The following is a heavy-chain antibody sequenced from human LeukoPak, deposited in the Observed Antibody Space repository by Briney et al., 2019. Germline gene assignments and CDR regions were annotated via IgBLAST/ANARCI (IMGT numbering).Heavy chain of an antibody. Sequence: GGSLRLSCAASRFTFRNYAMHWVRQAPGKGLEWVAVISSDGTNKDYADSVKGRFSISRDNSKSTLYLQMNSLRAEDTAVYFCARSPVGFGEYQYYLDSWGQGTLVTVSS. CDR2: ISSDGTNK. CDR3: ARSPVGFGEYQYYLDS. V-gene: IGHV3-30*04. J-gene: IGHJ4*02. CDR1: RFTFRNYA. D-gene: IGHD3-10*01.